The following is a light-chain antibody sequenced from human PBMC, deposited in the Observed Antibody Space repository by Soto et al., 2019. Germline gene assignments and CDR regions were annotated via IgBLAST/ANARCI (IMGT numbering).Light chain of an antibody. V-gene: IGLV2-14*01. Sequence: QSALTQPASVSGSPGQSIAISCTGTSSDIGSYHYVSWYQHHPGKAPKLIIYEVSNRPSGVSDRFSGSKSGNTTSLTISGLQAEDEADYYCSSYGSSSTLVFGGGTKLTVL. J-gene: IGLJ2*01. CDR1: SSDIGSYHY. CDR2: EVS. CDR3: SSYGSSSTLV.